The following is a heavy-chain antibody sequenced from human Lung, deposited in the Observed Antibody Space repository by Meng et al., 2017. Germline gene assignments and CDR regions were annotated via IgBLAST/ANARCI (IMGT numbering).Heavy chain of an antibody. V-gene: IGHV1-2*06. Sequence: QVQLVQSGADVKKPGASVKVSCKASGYTFTAYDIPWVRQAPGQGLEWMGRINPNSGGTNFAQKFQGRVIMTRDTSISTAYMELSSLGFDDTAVYYCAKALGWGSSPDYWGQGILVTVSS. D-gene: IGHD2-21*01. CDR3: AKALGWGSSPDY. CDR2: INPNSGGT. J-gene: IGHJ4*02. CDR1: GYTFTAYD.